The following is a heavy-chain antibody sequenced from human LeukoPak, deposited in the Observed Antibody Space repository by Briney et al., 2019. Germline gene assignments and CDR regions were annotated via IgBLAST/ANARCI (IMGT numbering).Heavy chain of an antibody. J-gene: IGHJ4*02. D-gene: IGHD2-15*01. CDR2: IYSSGST. V-gene: IGHV4-39*07. CDR3: ARGPARYCSGGSCYRGDY. Sequence: PSETLSLTCTVSGGSISSSDYYWGWIRQPPGKGLEWIGSIYSSGSTYYNPSLKSRVTVSVDTSNNQFSLNLNSVTAADTAVYYCARGPARYCSGGSCYRGDYWGQGTLVTVSS. CDR1: GGSISSSDYY.